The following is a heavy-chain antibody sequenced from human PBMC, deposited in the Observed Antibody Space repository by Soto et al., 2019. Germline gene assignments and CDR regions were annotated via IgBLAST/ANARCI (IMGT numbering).Heavy chain of an antibody. CDR1: GGTFSSYA. CDR2: VIPIFGPA. D-gene: IGHD1-26*01. Sequence: ASVKVSCKASGGTFSSYAISWVRTAPGQGLVWMGGVIPIFGPAIYAQKFQGRVTITAEESTSTAYMELSSLSSEDTAVYYCAREVIIVGATTLFYYGMDVWGQGTTVTVSS. V-gene: IGHV1-69*13. J-gene: IGHJ6*02. CDR3: AREVIIVGATTLFYYGMDV.